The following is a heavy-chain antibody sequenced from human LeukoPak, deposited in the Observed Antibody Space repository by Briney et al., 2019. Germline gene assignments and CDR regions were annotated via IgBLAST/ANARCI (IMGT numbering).Heavy chain of an antibody. CDR1: GYSFTSYG. V-gene: IGHV1-18*01. Sequence: ASVKVSCKASGYSFTSYGISWVRQAPGQGLEWMGWISAYNGNTNYAQKLQGRVTMTTDTSTSTAYMELRSLRSDDTAVYYCASTYCSSTSCDYMDVWGKGTTVTVSS. CDR3: ASTYCSSTSCDYMDV. J-gene: IGHJ6*03. D-gene: IGHD2-2*01. CDR2: ISAYNGNT.